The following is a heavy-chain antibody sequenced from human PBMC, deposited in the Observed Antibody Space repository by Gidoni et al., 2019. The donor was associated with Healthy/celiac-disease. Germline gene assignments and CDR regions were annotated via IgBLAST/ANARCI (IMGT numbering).Heavy chain of an antibody. J-gene: IGHJ4*02. V-gene: IGHV3-23*01. D-gene: IGHD3-3*01. CDR2: ISGIGGST. CDR3: AKAGSGLRFLEWLSV. Sequence: EVQLLESGGGLVQPGGSLRLSCAASGFTFSSYAMSWIRQAPGKGLEWVSAISGIGGSTYYADSVKGRFTISRDNSKNTLYLQMNSLRAEDTAVYYCAKAGSGLRFLEWLSVWGQGTLVTVSS. CDR1: GFTFSSYA.